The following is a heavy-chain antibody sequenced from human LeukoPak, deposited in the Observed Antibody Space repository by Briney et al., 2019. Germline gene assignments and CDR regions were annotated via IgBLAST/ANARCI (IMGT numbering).Heavy chain of an antibody. CDR3: AREYYDGSGLKYAFDI. CDR2: IDPSSGGT. Sequence: ASVKVSCKTSGYTFTDYYMHWVRQAPGQGLEWMGCIDPSSGGTKYQQRFQGRVTVTRDTSSSTAYMELSSLRLDDTAVYFCAREYYDGSGLKYAFDIWGQGTMVTVSS. J-gene: IGHJ3*02. V-gene: IGHV1-2*02. D-gene: IGHD3-22*01. CDR1: GYTFTDYY.